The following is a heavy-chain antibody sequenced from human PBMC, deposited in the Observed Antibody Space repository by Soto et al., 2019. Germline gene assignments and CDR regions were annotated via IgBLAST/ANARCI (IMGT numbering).Heavy chain of an antibody. CDR3: ASWRSYSGSYCFDY. V-gene: IGHV1-69*06. CDR1: GGTFNTYT. D-gene: IGHD1-26*01. Sequence: QVQLVQSGAEVKKPGASVKVSCEASGGTFNTYTINWVRQAPGRGLEWVGQIVPMYDSVNYAENFQGRVTMTADKSTKTAYMELASLRPEDTALYFCASWRSYSGSYCFDYWGQGTLVTVSS. J-gene: IGHJ4*02. CDR2: IVPMYDSV.